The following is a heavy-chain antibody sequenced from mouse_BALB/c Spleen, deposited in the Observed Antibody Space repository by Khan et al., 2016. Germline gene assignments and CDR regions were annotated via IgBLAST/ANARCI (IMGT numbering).Heavy chain of an antibody. J-gene: IGHJ2*01. CDR2: IWAGGST. CDR3: ARLEDI. V-gene: IGHV2-9*02. Sequence: QVQLKQSGPGLVAPSQSLSITCTVSGFSLTSYGVHWVRQPPGKGLEWLGVIWAGGSTNYNSALMSRMSISQDKSKSQVCLKMTSLQTDDTAMYYCARLEDIWGQGTTLTVSS. CDR1: GFSLTSYG. D-gene: IGHD1-3*01.